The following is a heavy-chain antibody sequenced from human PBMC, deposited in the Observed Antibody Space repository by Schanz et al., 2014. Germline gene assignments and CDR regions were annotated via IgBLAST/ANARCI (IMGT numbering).Heavy chain of an antibody. CDR2: MYSSGST. CDR3: ARLRGGGVIITT. J-gene: IGHJ5*02. CDR1: GGSINSGGYR. D-gene: IGHD3-10*01. Sequence: QLQLQESGPGLVKASETLSLTCSVSGGSINSGGYRWGWIRQPPGKGLEWIGTMYSSGSTYYNPSLKRRVTIPAHTSRNLFPLRVFSVTAADTALYYCARLRGGGVIITTWGQGTLVTVSS. V-gene: IGHV4-39*01.